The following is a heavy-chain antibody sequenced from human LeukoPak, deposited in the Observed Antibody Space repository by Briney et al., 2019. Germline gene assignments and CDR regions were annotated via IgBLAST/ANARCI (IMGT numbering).Heavy chain of an antibody. J-gene: IGHJ4*02. D-gene: IGHD4-11*01. Sequence: GGSLRLSCAASGFTFSNYWTHWVRQAPGKGLVWVSRINSDGISTTYADSVKGRFTISRDNAKGTLYLQMNSLRAEDTAVYYCARAGAMTTMLHYWGQGTLVTVSS. CDR3: ARAGAMTTMLHY. CDR1: GFTFSNYW. CDR2: INSDGIST. V-gene: IGHV3-74*03.